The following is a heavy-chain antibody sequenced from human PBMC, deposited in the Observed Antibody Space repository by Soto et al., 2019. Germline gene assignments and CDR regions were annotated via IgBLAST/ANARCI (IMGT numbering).Heavy chain of an antibody. CDR3: ARGKSIFYGMDV. Sequence: QVQLVESGGGLVKPGGSLRLSCAASGFTFSDYYMIWIRQAPGKGLELVSYISSSGTTIYHADSVKGRFTISRDNAKNSLFLQMNSLRAEDTAVYYCARGKSIFYGMDVWGQGTTVTVSS. CDR2: ISSSGTTI. D-gene: IGHD2-15*01. CDR1: GFTFSDYY. J-gene: IGHJ6*02. V-gene: IGHV3-11*01.